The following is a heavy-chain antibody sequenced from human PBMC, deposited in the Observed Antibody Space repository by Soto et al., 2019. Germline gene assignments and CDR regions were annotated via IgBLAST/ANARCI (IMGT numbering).Heavy chain of an antibody. CDR1: GFTCSSYG. CDR2: ISYDGSNK. V-gene: IGHV3-30*18. D-gene: IGHD6-25*01. Sequence: QVQLVESGGGVVQPGRSLRLSCAASGFTCSSYGMHWVRQAPGKGLEWVAVISYDGSNKYYADSVKGRFTISRDNSKNTLYLQMNSLRAEDTAVYYCAQDRRPNYYYGMDVWGQGTTVTVSS. J-gene: IGHJ6*02. CDR3: AQDRRPNYYYGMDV.